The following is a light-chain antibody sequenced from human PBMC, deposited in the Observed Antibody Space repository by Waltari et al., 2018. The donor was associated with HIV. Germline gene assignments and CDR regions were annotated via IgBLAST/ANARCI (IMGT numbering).Light chain of an antibody. CDR3: MQATHFPRT. CDR1: KSLLHRGGDTF. J-gene: IGKJ2*01. CDR2: KVS. V-gene: IGKV2-24*01. Sequence: VLTQAALASPVTVGQPASFFCRSSKSLLHRGGDTFLTWLHQRPGQPPRLLLYKVSKRFSGVPDRISGDGAGTNFTLKISRVQPDDAGVYYCMQATHFPRTFGQGTKLEIK.